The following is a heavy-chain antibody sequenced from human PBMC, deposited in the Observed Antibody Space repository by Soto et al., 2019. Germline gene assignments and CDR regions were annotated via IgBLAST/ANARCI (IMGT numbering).Heavy chain of an antibody. D-gene: IGHD2-15*01. J-gene: IGHJ5*02. CDR3: ARGAARPCGGSCYSGVGWFDP. CDR1: GGSISSSSYY. CDR2: IYYSGST. V-gene: IGHV4-39*01. Sequence: QLQLQESGPGLVKPSETLSLTCTVSGGSISSSSYYWGWIRQPPGKGLEWIGSIYYSGSTYYNPSRKSRVTISVDTSKNQFSLKLSSVTAADTAVYYCARGAARPCGGSCYSGVGWFDPWGQGTLVTVSS.